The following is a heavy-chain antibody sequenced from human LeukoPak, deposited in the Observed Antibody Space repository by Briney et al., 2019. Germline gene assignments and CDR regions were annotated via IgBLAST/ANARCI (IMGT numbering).Heavy chain of an antibody. J-gene: IGHJ4*02. Sequence: GGSLRISCAASGFTFSGYAMSWVRQAPGKGVECVSAISGSGGSTYYADSVKGRFTISGDNSKNTLYLQMNSMRAEDTAVYYCAKDWWELSYYFDYWGQGTLVTVSS. CDR1: GFTFSGYA. D-gene: IGHD1-26*01. CDR3: AKDWWELSYYFDY. V-gene: IGHV3-23*01. CDR2: ISGSGGST.